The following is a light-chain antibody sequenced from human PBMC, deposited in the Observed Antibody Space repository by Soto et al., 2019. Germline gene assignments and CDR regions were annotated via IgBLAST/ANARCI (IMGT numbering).Light chain of an antibody. J-gene: IGKJ1*01. Sequence: DLVMTQSPPSLPVTPGEPASISCRSSQSLLHSNGYNYLDWYLQKPGQSPQLLIYWGSNRASGVPDRFSGSGSGTDFTLKINRVEAEDVGVYFCMQCLQSPPTFGQGTKVEIK. CDR1: QSLLHSNGYNY. CDR3: MQCLQSPPT. CDR2: WGS. V-gene: IGKV2-28*01.